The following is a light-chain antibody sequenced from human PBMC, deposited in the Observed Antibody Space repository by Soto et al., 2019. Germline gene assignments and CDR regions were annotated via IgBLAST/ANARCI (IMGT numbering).Light chain of an antibody. CDR1: SSDVGRYHY. CDR2: GVS. CDR3: SSYAGTYSAI. V-gene: IGLV2-11*01. Sequence: QSALTQPRSVSGSPGQSVTISCTGTSSDVGRYHYVSWYQQPPGKAPKLMIYGVSKRPPGVPDRFSGSKSGNTASLTISGLQAEDEADYFCSSYAGTYSAIFGGGTQLTVL. J-gene: IGLJ2*01.